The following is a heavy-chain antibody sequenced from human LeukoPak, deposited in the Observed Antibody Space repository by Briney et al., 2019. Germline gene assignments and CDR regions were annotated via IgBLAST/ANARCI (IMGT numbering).Heavy chain of an antibody. CDR1: GGSISSYY. J-gene: IGHJ6*03. V-gene: IGHV4-4*09. CDR2: IYTSGST. CDR3: ARHYVDTAMVRDYYYYMDV. Sequence: SETLSLTCTVSGGSISSYYWSWIRQPPGKGLEWIWYIYTSGSTNYNPSLKSRVTISVDTSKNQFSLKLSSVTAADTAVYYCARHYVDTAMVRDYYYYMDVWGKGTTATVSS. D-gene: IGHD5-18*01.